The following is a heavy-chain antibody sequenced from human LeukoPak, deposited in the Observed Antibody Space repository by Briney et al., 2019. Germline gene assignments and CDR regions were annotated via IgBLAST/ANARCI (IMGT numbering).Heavy chain of an antibody. D-gene: IGHD1-26*01. V-gene: IGHV3-21*01. CDR3: ARARGLLGAFVI. CDR2: ISSSSYI. J-gene: IGHJ3*02. CDR1: GFTFSSYS. Sequence: GGSLRLSCAASGFTFSSYSMNWVRQAPGKGLEWVSSISSSSYIYYADSVKGRFTISRDNAKDSLYLQMNSLRAEDTAVYYCARARGLLGAFVIWGQGTMVTVST.